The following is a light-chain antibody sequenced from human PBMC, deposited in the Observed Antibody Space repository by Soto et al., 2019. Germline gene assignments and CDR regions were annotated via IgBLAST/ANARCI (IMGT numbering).Light chain of an antibody. V-gene: IGKV3-15*01. CDR2: AAS. J-gene: IGKJ5*01. CDR3: QQYGSSPSIT. Sequence: EIVMTLSPAAVSVKPGERATLSCWASQTISSNLAWYQQKPGQAPRLLIYAASTRATGVPARFSGSGSGTDFTLTISRLEPEDFAVYYCQQYGSSPSITFGQGRRLEIK. CDR1: QTISSN.